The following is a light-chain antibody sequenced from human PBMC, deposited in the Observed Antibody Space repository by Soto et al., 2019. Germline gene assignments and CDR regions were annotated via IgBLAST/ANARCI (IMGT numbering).Light chain of an antibody. Sequence: DIQMTQSPSSLSASVGDRVTITCRASQGISNYLAWYQQKPGKVPKLLIYAASTLQTGVPSRFSGSGSGTDFTPTISSLQPEDGATYYCQKYNSAPLTFSPGTKVDIK. V-gene: IGKV1-27*01. CDR3: QKYNSAPLT. CDR2: AAS. CDR1: QGISNY. J-gene: IGKJ3*01.